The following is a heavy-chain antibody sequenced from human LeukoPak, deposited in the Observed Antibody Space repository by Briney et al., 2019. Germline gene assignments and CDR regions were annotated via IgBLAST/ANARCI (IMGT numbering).Heavy chain of an antibody. J-gene: IGHJ4*02. Sequence: SETLCFTCTVSGASFSSYFWSWLRQPAGKGLELIGRMYTSGITNSNPSLKSRVTMSVDTSKNQFSLNLTSVTAADTAVYYCAREITGTRGVDYWGQGILVTVSS. CDR3: AREITGTRGVDY. CDR2: MYTSGIT. CDR1: GASFSSYF. V-gene: IGHV4-4*07. D-gene: IGHD1-7*01.